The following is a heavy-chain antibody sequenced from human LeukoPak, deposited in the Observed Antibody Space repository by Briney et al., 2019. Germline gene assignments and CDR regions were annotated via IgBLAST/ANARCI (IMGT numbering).Heavy chain of an antibody. CDR3: AREGIVGANLYYFDY. Sequence: GASVKVSCKASGYTFTGYYMHWVRQAPGQGLEWMGRINPNSGGTNYAQKFQGRVTMTRDTSISTAYMELSRLRSDDTAVYYCAREGIVGANLYYFDYWGQGTLVTVSS. V-gene: IGHV1-2*06. D-gene: IGHD1-26*01. J-gene: IGHJ4*02. CDR1: GYTFTGYY. CDR2: INPNSGGT.